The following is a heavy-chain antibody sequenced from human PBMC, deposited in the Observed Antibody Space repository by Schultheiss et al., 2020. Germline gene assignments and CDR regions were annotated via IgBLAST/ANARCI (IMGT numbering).Heavy chain of an antibody. V-gene: IGHV3-33*01. J-gene: IGHJ4*02. D-gene: IGHD6-19*01. CDR2: IWSDGHNK. Sequence: GGSLRLSCAASGCTSSTYGMQWVRQAPGEGLEWVVVIWSDGHNKYYGDSVKGRFTISRDKSKNTLYLQMDSLRPEDTAMYYCARAKWLENYWGQGTLVTVSS. CDR3: ARAKWLENY. CDR1: GCTSSTYG.